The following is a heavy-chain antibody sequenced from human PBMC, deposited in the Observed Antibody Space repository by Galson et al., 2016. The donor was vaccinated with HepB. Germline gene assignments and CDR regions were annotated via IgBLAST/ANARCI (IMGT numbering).Heavy chain of an antibody. D-gene: IGHD1-14*01. CDR3: TRDPDTSSKVDV. J-gene: IGHJ6*02. CDR1: GFTFSDHY. Sequence: SLRLSCAASGFTFSDHYMSWIRRAPGKGLEWISRISDRGAALYYADSVEGRFTISRDNAKNSLYLQMNGLRAEDSAVYYCTRDPDTSSKVDVWGQGTTVTVSS. CDR2: ISDRGAAL. V-gene: IGHV3-11*01.